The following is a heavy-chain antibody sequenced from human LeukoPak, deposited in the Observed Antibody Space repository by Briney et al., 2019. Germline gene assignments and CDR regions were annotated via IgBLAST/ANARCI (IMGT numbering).Heavy chain of an antibody. D-gene: IGHD6-19*01. V-gene: IGHV5-10-1*01. CDR2: IDPSDSYT. J-gene: IGHJ5*02. CDR3: ASSRAGTLKVHNWFDP. CDR1: GYSFTSYW. Sequence: GESLRISCKGSGYSFTSYWISWVRQMPGKGLEWMGRIDPSDSYTNYSPSFQGHVTISVDRSISTAYLQWSSLKASDTAMYFCASSRAGTLKVHNWFDPWGQGSPVTVSS.